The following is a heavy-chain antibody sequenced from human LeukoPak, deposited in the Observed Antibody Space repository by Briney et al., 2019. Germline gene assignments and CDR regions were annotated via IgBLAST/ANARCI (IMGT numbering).Heavy chain of an antibody. CDR1: GYTFTSYA. Sequence: ASVKVSCKASGYTFTSYAMHWVRQAPGQRLEWMGWINAGNGNTKYSQKFQGRVTITRDTSASTAYMELSSLRSEDTAVYYCARGYCSSTSCSKGNSFDYWGQGTLVTVSS. CDR3: ARGYCSSTSCSKGNSFDY. V-gene: IGHV1-3*01. J-gene: IGHJ4*02. D-gene: IGHD2-2*01. CDR2: INAGNGNT.